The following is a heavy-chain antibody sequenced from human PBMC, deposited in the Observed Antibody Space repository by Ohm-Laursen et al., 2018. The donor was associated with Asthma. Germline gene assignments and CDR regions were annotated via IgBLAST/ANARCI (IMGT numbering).Heavy chain of an antibody. CDR3: ARESNGSGMDV. J-gene: IGHJ6*02. V-gene: IGHV3-9*01. CDR1: GFSFHEYA. D-gene: IGHD4-11*01. CDR2: ISWNSGSI. Sequence: SLRLSCAASGFSFHEYAMHWVRQSPGKGLEWVSGISWNSGSIGYADSVKGRFTISRDNAKNSPYLQMNSLRAEDTAVYYCARESNGSGMDVWGQGTTVTVSS.